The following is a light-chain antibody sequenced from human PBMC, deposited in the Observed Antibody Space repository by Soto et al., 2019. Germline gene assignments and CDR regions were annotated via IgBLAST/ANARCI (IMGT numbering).Light chain of an antibody. V-gene: IGLV2-23*01. CDR2: EGS. Sequence: QSALTQPASVSGFPGQSITISCTGTSSDVGRYNLVSWYQQHPGKAPKLMIYEGSKRPSGVSNRFSGSKSGNTASLTISGLQAEDEADYYCCSYAGSDTPYVFGTGTKLTVL. CDR3: CSYAGSDTPYV. CDR1: SSDVGRYNL. J-gene: IGLJ1*01.